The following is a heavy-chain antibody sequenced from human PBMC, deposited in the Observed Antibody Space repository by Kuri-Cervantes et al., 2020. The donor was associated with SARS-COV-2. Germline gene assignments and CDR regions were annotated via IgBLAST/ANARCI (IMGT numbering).Heavy chain of an antibody. V-gene: IGHV4-39*07. CDR1: GGSISSTGYY. J-gene: IGHJ4*02. Sequence: SETLSLTCTVSGGSISSTGYYWGWIRQPPGKGLEWIGCIYYSGSTYYNPSLKSRVTISVDTSKNQFSLKLSSVTAADTAVYYCARHIGGYYYVWGQGTLVTVSS. CDR2: IYYSGST. D-gene: IGHD3-22*01. CDR3: ARHIGGYYYV.